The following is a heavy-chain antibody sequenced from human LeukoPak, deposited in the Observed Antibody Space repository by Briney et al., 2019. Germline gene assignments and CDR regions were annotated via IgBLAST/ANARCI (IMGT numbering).Heavy chain of an antibody. CDR1: GYTFTSYG. CDR2: ISAYNGNT. CDR3: ARGHITMVRGVMDY. J-gene: IGHJ4*02. V-gene: IGHV1-18*01. Sequence: VASVKVSCKASGYTFTSYGISWVRQAPGQGLEWMGWISAYNGNTNYAQKLQGRVTMTTDTSTSTAYMELRSLRSDDTAVYYCARGHITMVRGVMDYWGQGTLVTVSS. D-gene: IGHD3-10*01.